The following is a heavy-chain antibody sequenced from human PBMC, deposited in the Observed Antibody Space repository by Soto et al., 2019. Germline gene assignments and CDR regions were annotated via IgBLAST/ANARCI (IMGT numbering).Heavy chain of an antibody. Sequence: QVQLQESGPGLVKPSETLSLTCTVSGGSISSYYWSWIRQPPGKGLEWIGYIYYSGSTNYNPSLRXRVTISVDTSKNQFSLKLSSVTAADTPVYYCASLWGWSVDYWGQGTLVTVSS. CDR1: GGSISSYY. CDR3: ASLWGWSVDY. J-gene: IGHJ4*02. D-gene: IGHD3-16*01. CDR2: IYYSGST. V-gene: IGHV4-59*08.